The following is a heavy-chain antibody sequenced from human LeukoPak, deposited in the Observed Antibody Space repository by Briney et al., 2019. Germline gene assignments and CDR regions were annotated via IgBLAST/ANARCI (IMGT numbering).Heavy chain of an antibody. J-gene: IGHJ4*02. D-gene: IGHD3-22*01. CDR3: AGYYYDSSGYYYPFDY. CDR2: ISGSGGST. CDR1: GFTFSSYA. Sequence: GGSLRLSCAASGFTFSSYAMSGVRQAPGKGLEWVSAISGSGGSTYYADSVKGRFTISRDNSKNTPYLQMNSLRAEDTAVYYCAGYYYDSSGYYYPFDYWGQGTLVTVSS. V-gene: IGHV3-23*01.